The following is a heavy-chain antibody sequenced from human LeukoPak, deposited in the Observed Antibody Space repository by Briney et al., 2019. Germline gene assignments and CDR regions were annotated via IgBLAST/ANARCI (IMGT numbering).Heavy chain of an antibody. CDR1: GFTFSSYA. D-gene: IGHD3-9*01. CDR2: ISGSGGST. V-gene: IGHV3-23*01. CDR3: AKHAVVGIITLRDAFDI. Sequence: GGSLRLSCAASGFTFSSYAMSWVRQAPGKGLEWVSAISGSGGSTYYADSVKGRFTISRDNSKNTLYLQMNSLRAEDTAVYYCAKHAVVGIITLRDAFDIWGQGTMVTVSA. J-gene: IGHJ3*02.